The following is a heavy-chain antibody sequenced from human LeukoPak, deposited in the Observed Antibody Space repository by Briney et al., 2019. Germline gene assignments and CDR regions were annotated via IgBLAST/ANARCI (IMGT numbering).Heavy chain of an antibody. J-gene: IGHJ4*02. Sequence: GGSLRLSCTGSGFMFRDHAMSWFRQAPGKGLEWVGFIRTKTCSQTTEHAASVKGRFTISRDDSTSIAYLQMNSLKTEDTAVYYCSRNSGTLAGWPFDIWGQGTLVTVSS. D-gene: IGHD5-12*01. CDR3: SRNSGTLAGWPFDI. V-gene: IGHV3-49*03. CDR1: GFMFRDHA. CDR2: IRTKTCSQTT.